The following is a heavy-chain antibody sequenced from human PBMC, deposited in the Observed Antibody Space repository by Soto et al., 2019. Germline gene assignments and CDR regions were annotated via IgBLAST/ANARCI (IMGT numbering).Heavy chain of an antibody. V-gene: IGHV4-61*01. Sequence: PSETLSLTCTVSGGSVSSGSYYWSWIRQPPGKGLEWIGYIYYSGSTNYNPSLKSRVTISVDTSKNQFSLKLSSVTAADTAVYYCARAQRELLWFGELLYSGGSYGMDVWGHGTTVTVS. CDR3: ARAQRELLWFGELLYSGGSYGMDV. CDR1: GGSVSSGSYY. J-gene: IGHJ6*02. D-gene: IGHD3-10*01. CDR2: IYYSGST.